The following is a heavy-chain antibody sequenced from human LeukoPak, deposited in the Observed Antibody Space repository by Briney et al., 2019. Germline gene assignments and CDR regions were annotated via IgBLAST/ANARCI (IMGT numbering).Heavy chain of an antibody. J-gene: IGHJ4*02. D-gene: IGHD6-6*01. CDR2: INTDGSST. CDR3: ASTVYSSSRDDY. V-gene: IGHV3-74*01. Sequence: VWVSRINTDGSSTSYADSVKGRFTISRDNAKNTLYLQMNSLRAEDTAVYYCASTVYSSSRDDYWGQGTLVTVSS.